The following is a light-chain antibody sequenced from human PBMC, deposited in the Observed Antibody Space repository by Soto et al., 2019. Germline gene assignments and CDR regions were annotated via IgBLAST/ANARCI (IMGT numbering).Light chain of an antibody. V-gene: IGKV3-20*01. CDR3: HQFGSSPQT. CDR1: QSVSSSY. J-gene: IGKJ1*01. CDR2: GAS. Sequence: EIVLTQSPGTLSLSPGERATLSCRASQSVSSSYLAWYQQKPGQAPRLLIYGASSRATGIPDRFSGSGSGTDFTLTISRLEPEDFAVYYCHQFGSSPQTFGQGTKVDNK.